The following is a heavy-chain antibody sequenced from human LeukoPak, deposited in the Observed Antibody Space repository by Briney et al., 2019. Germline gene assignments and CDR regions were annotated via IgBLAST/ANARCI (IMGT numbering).Heavy chain of an antibody. J-gene: IGHJ4*02. Sequence: SETLSLTCTVSGGSISSYYWSWIRQPPGKGLEWIGYIYYSGSTNYNPSLKSRVTISVDTSKNQFSLKLSSVTAADTAVYYCARVRVYYGSGTPFDYWGQGTLVPVFS. V-gene: IGHV4-59*12. CDR3: ARVRVYYGSGTPFDY. CDR1: GGSISSYY. CDR2: IYYSGST. D-gene: IGHD3-10*01.